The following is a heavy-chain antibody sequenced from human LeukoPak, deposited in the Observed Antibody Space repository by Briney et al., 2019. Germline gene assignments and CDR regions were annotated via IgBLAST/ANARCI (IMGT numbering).Heavy chain of an antibody. CDR3: AREPRYCSSTSYYFDAFDI. CDR2: IYTSGST. D-gene: IGHD2-2*01. Sequence: PSETLSLTCTVSGGSISSYYWSWIRQPAGKGLEWIGRIYTSGSTNYNPSLKSRVTMSVDTSKNQFSLKLSSVTAADTAVYYCAREPRYCSSTSYYFDAFDIWGQGKMVTVSS. J-gene: IGHJ3*02. V-gene: IGHV4-4*07. CDR1: GGSISSYY.